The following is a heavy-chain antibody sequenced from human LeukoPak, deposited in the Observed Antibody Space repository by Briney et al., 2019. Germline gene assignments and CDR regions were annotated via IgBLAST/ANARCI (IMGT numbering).Heavy chain of an antibody. V-gene: IGHV3-23*01. Sequence: GGALRLSCAASGFTLISYAMSSVRQTPGRGLEWVSAISGSGGSTYYADSVKGRFTISRDNSKNTLYLQMNSLRAEDTAVYYCAKGAMITFGGVQGGQGTLVTVSS. CDR1: GFTLISYA. J-gene: IGHJ4*02. D-gene: IGHD3-16*01. CDR3: AKGAMITFGGVQ. CDR2: ISGSGGST.